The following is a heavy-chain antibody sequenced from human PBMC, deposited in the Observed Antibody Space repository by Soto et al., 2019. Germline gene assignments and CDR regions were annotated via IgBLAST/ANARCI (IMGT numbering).Heavy chain of an antibody. CDR1: GYSISSSNW. CDR2: IYYSGTT. CDR3: ARREIQGPIDY. J-gene: IGHJ4*02. D-gene: IGHD1-26*01. V-gene: IGHV4-28*01. Sequence: SETLCLTCAVSGYSISSSNWWGWIRQPPGKGLEWIGYIYYSGTTYYNPSLKSRVTMSVDTSKNQFSLKLTSVTAVDTAVYYCARREIQGPIDYWGQGTLVTAPQ.